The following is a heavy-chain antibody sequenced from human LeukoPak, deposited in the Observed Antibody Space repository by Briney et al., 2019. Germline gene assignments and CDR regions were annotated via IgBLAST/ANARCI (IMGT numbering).Heavy chain of an antibody. D-gene: IGHD4-17*01. V-gene: IGHV4-30-2*01. J-gene: IGHJ4*02. CDR1: GGSISGGGYS. CDR3: ARDGHGDYLAADY. CDR2: IYHSGST. Sequence: SETLSLTCAVSGGSISGGGYSWSWIRQPPGKGLEWIGYIYHSGSTYYNPSLKSRVTISVDRSKNQFSLKLSSVTAADTAVYYCARDGHGDYLAADYWGQGTLVTVSS.